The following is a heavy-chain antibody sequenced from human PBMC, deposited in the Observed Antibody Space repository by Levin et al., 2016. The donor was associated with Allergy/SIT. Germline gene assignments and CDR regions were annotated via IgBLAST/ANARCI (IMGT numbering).Heavy chain of an antibody. CDR1: GFTFSSYA. CDR2: ISGRGDNT. Sequence: GGSLRLSCAASGFTFSSYAMSWVRQAPGKGLEWVAGISGRGDNTYETESMKGRFTISRDKSKNTIYLQISSLRAEDTAVYYCARALGVASAELAFDVWGQGTVVTVSA. J-gene: IGHJ3*01. D-gene: IGHD3-3*02. V-gene: IGHV3-23*01. CDR3: ARALGVASAELAFDV.